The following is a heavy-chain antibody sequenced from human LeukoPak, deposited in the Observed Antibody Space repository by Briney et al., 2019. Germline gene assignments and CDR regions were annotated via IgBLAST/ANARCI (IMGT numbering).Heavy chain of an antibody. D-gene: IGHD4-17*01. J-gene: IGHJ3*02. Sequence: PGGSLRLSCAAPGFTFSSYGMHWVRQAPGKGLEWVAFIRYDGSNKYYADSVKGRFTISRDNSKNTLYLQMNSLRAEDTAVYYCARHYMTTVTKGAFDIWGQGTMVTVSS. V-gene: IGHV3-30*02. CDR3: ARHYMTTVTKGAFDI. CDR2: IRYDGSNK. CDR1: GFTFSSYG.